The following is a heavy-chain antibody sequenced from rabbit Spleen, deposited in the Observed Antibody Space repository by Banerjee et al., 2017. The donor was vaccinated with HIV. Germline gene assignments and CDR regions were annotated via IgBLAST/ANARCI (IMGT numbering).Heavy chain of an antibody. D-gene: IGHD8-1*01. J-gene: IGHJ6*01. V-gene: IGHV1S45*01. CDR2: IYTGSSGNT. CDR3: ARDTGSSFSSYGMDL. Sequence: QEQLEESGGDLVKPGASLTLTCKASGLDFSRSYWICWVRQAPGKGLEWIACIYTGSSGNTYYANWAKGRFTITKTSSTTVTLQMTSLTVADTATYFCARDTGSSFSSYGMDLWGPGTLVTVS. CDR1: GLDFSRSYW.